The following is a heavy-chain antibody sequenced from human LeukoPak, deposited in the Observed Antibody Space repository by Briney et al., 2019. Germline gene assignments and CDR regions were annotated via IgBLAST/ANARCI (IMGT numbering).Heavy chain of an antibody. CDR1: GFTFSGSA. Sequence: PGGSLKLSCAASGFTFSGSAMHWVRQASGKGLEWVGRIRSKANSYATAYAASVKGRFTISRDDSKNTAYLQMSSLKTEDTAVYYCTSPLREYYYGMDVWGQGTTVTVSS. D-gene: IGHD5-24*01. V-gene: IGHV3-73*01. CDR3: TSPLREYYYGMDV. J-gene: IGHJ6*02. CDR2: IRSKANSYAT.